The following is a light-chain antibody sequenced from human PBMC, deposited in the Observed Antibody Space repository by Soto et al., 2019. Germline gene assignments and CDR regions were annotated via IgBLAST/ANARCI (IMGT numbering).Light chain of an antibody. CDR3: QQYNNWPPLT. V-gene: IGKV3-15*01. CDR1: QSVNSD. J-gene: IGKJ4*01. Sequence: DIVMTQSPAILSVSPGERATLSCRASQSVNSDLAWYQQKPGQAPRLLIYGASTRATGIPDRFSGSGSGTEFTLTISNLQSEDSAVYYCQQYNNWPPLTFGGGTKVEIK. CDR2: GAS.